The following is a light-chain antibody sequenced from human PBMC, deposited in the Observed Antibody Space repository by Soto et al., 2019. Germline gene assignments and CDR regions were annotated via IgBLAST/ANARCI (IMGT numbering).Light chain of an antibody. Sequence: QSALTQPASVSGSPGQSITISRSGTSTDVGSYTFVSWYQRHPGKAPRLIIYEGTKRPSGVSNRFSGSKSANTASLTISGLQADDEADYYCCASARGNSFVFGTGTKVTVL. J-gene: IGLJ1*01. CDR3: CASARGNSFV. V-gene: IGLV2-23*01. CDR1: STDVGSYTF. CDR2: EGT.